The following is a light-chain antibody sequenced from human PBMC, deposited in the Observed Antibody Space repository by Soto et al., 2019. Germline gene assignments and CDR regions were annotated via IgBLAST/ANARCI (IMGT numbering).Light chain of an antibody. J-gene: IGKJ5*01. V-gene: IGKV3-11*01. CDR3: QQRNVWPPIT. Sequence: VLTQSPATLSLTPGERAPLSCRASQSIHTSLAWYQQKSGKPPRLVIYDSTLRANGVPDRFGGSRSGTEFTLTINSLEPEDFAVYYCQQRNVWPPITSGQGTRLAIK. CDR2: DST. CDR1: QSIHTS.